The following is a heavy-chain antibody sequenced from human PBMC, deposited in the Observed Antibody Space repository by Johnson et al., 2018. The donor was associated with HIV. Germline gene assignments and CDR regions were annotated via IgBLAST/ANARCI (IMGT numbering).Heavy chain of an antibody. CDR2: ITQDGREK. CDR3: ARGRIYGAFAFDI. J-gene: IGHJ3*02. D-gene: IGHD3-10*01. CDR1: GFTFSSYW. V-gene: IGHV3-7*05. Sequence: VQLVESGGGLVQPGGSLRLSCAASGFTFSSYWMSWVRQAPGKGLEWVANITQDGREKYYVDSVKDRFTISRDNAKHALYLHMNIVRAEDTAVYYCARGRIYGAFAFDIWGQGTMVTVSS.